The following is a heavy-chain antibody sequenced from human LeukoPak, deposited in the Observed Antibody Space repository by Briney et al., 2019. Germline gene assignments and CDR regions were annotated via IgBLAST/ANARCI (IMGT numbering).Heavy chain of an antibody. CDR1: GGFINNYY. CDR2: IYASGST. J-gene: IGHJ4*02. V-gene: IGHV4-4*09. CDR3: ARHDSNYVGYFDN. D-gene: IGHD1-7*01. Sequence: PSETLSLTCTVSGGFINNYYWSWIRQPPGKGLEWLGYIYASGSTKFNPALQTRVTISVDTSKNQFSLKLSSVTAADTAVYYCARHDSNYVGYFDNWGQGTLVTVAS.